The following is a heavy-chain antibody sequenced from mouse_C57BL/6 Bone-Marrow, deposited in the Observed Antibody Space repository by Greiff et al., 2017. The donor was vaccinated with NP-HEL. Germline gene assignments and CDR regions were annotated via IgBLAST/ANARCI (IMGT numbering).Heavy chain of an antibody. CDR2: INPSTGGT. V-gene: IGHV1-42*01. J-gene: IGHJ2*01. CDR1: GYSFTGYY. CDR3: ARGTVVATSAE. Sequence: VQLQQSGPELVKPGASVKISCKASGYSFTGYYMNWVKQSPEKSLEWIGEINPSTGGTTYNQKFKAKATLTVDKSSSTAYMQLKSLTSEDSAVYYCARGTVVATSAEWGQGTTLTLPS. D-gene: IGHD1-1*01.